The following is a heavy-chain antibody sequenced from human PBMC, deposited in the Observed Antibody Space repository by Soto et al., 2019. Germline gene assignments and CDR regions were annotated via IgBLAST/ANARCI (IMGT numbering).Heavy chain of an antibody. CDR2: IIPIFGTA. V-gene: IGHV1-69*13. CDR1: GGTLSSYA. CDR3: ARDLGGWPDY. Sequence: SVKVSCKASGGTLSSYAISWVRQAPGQGLEWMGGIIPIFGTANYAQKFQGRVTITADESTSTAYMELSSLRSEDTAVFYCARDLGGWPDYWGQGTLVTVSS. J-gene: IGHJ4*02. D-gene: IGHD2-15*01.